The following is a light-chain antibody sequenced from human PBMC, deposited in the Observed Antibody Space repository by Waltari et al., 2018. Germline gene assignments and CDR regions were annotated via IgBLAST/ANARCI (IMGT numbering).Light chain of an antibody. J-gene: IGLJ2*01. CDR2: DVN. CDR3: SSYTGTTTL. Sequence: QSALTQPASVSGSPGQSITIPCTATSVDVNSVSWYRQRPGEAPRVVMYDVNNRPSGIHIRFSGSKSGNTVSLAISGLQPDDEADYYCSSYTGTTTLFGGGTRLTVL. V-gene: IGLV2-14*03. CDR1: SVDVNS.